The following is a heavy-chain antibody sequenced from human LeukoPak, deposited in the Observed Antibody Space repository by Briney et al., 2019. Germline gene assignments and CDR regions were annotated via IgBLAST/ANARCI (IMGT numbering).Heavy chain of an antibody. CDR3: AREVPSSRRDGYTLDY. CDR2: IIPILGIA. CDR1: GGTFSSYA. Sequence: GASVKVSCKASGGTFSSYAISWVRQAPGQGLEWMGRIIPILGIANHAQKFQGRVTITADKSTSTAYMELSSLRSEDTAVYYCAREVPSSRRDGYTLDYWGQGTLVTVSS. V-gene: IGHV1-69*04. D-gene: IGHD5-12*01. J-gene: IGHJ4*02.